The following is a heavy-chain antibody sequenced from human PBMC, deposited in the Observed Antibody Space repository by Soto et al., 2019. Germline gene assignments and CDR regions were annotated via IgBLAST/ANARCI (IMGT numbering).Heavy chain of an antibody. J-gene: IGHJ6*02. CDR2: INPSGGST. V-gene: IGHV1-46*01. Sequence: ASGNVSFKSSGYTFTSYYMHWVRQAPGQGLEWMGIINPSGGSTSYAQKFQGRVTMTRDTSTSTVYMELSSLRSEDTAVYYCARAPSATVTTHRNPPANRYYYYGMDVWGQGTTVTVSS. D-gene: IGHD4-4*01. CDR3: ARAPSATVTTHRNPPANRYYYYGMDV. CDR1: GYTFTSYY.